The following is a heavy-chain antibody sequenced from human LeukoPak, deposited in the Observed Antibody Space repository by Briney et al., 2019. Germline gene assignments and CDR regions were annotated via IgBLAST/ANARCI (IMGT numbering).Heavy chain of an antibody. J-gene: IGHJ4*02. V-gene: IGHV3-30*18. Sequence: GGSLRLSCAASGFTFSSYGMHWVRQAPGKGLEWVAVISYDGSNKYYADSVKGRFTISRDNSKNTLYLQMNSLRAEDTAVYYCAKVTSGWEYYFDYWGQGTLVTVSS. D-gene: IGHD6-19*01. CDR3: AKVTSGWEYYFDY. CDR2: ISYDGSNK. CDR1: GFTFSSYG.